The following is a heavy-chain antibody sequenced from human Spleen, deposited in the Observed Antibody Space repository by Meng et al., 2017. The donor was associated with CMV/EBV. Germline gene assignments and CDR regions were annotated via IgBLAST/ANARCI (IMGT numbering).Heavy chain of an antibody. Sequence: GESLKISCAASGFTFSSYAMNWVRQAPGKGLEWVSLIYNTGSTYYADSVKGRFTISRDNSKNMVYLQMNSLRAEDTAVYYCARDHGNGWFDPWGQGTLVTVSS. CDR1: GFTFSSYA. J-gene: IGHJ5*02. V-gene: IGHV3-53*01. CDR2: IYNTGST. CDR3: ARDHGNGWFDP. D-gene: IGHD2-8*01.